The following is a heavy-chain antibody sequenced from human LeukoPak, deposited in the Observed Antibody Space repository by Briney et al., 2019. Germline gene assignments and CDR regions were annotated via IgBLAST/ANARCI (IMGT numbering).Heavy chain of an antibody. CDR1: GGSFSGYY. Sequence: SETLSLTCAVYGGSFSGYYWSWIRQPPGKGLEWIGEINHSGSTNYNPSLKSRVTISVDTSKNQFSLKLSSVTAADTAVYYCARGRAAAAGGYYFDYWGPGTLVTVSS. V-gene: IGHV4-34*01. J-gene: IGHJ4*02. CDR2: INHSGST. CDR3: ARGRAAAAGGYYFDY. D-gene: IGHD6-25*01.